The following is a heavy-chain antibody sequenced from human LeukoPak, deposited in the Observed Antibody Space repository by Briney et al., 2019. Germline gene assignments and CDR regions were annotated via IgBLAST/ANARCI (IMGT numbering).Heavy chain of an antibody. CDR3: ARDPGWGTTVEVNWFDP. CDR2: IIPIFGTA. Sequence: SVKVSCKASGGTFSSYAISWVRQAPGQGLEWMGGIIPIFGTANYAQKFQGRVTITADESTSTAYMELSSLRSEDTAVYCCARDPGWGTTVEVNWFDPWGQGTLVTVSS. V-gene: IGHV1-69*13. D-gene: IGHD4-23*01. J-gene: IGHJ5*02. CDR1: GGTFSSYA.